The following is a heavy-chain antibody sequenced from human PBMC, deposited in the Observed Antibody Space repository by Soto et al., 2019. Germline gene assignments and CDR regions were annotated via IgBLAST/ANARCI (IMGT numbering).Heavy chain of an antibody. Sequence: GGSVRLSCAASGFTFSSYGMHWVRQAPGKGLEWVAVIWYDGSNKYYADSVKGRFTISRDNSKNTLYLQMNSLRAEDTAVYYCARGGIQLWPAGYYYGMDVWGQGTTVTVSS. V-gene: IGHV3-33*01. CDR2: IWYDGSNK. CDR1: GFTFSSYG. D-gene: IGHD5-18*01. CDR3: ARGGIQLWPAGYYYGMDV. J-gene: IGHJ6*02.